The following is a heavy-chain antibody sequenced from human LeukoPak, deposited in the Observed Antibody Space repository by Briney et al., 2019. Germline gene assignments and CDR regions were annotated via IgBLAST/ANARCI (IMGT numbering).Heavy chain of an antibody. CDR3: ARWAYYGSGSYYNPSDY. V-gene: IGHV4-61*02. J-gene: IGHJ4*02. D-gene: IGHD3-10*01. CDR2: IYTSGST. Sequence: PSQTLSLTCTVSGRSISSGSYYWSWIRQPAGKGLEWIGRIYTSGSTNYNPSLKSRVTISVDTSKNQFSLKLSSVTAADTAVYYCARWAYYGSGSYYNPSDYWGQGTLVTVSS. CDR1: GRSISSGSYY.